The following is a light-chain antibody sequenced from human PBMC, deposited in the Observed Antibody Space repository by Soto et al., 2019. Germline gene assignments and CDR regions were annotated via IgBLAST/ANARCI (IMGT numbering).Light chain of an antibody. J-gene: IGKJ1*01. V-gene: IGKV1-5*01. CDR2: DAS. Sequence: DIHMTHSPSTLSASVGDRVTITCRASESISSWLAWYQQKPGKAPKLLIYDASSLESGVPSRFSGSGSGTEFRLTISSLQPDDFASYYCQQYRNYPWTFGQGTKVDIK. CDR3: QQYRNYPWT. CDR1: ESISSW.